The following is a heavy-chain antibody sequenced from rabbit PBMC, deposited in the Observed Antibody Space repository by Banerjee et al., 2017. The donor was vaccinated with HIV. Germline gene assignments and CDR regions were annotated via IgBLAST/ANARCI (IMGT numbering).Heavy chain of an antibody. Sequence: QSLEESGGDLVKPGASLTLTCTASGFSFSSSCWICWVRQAPGKGLEWIACIYTGSSGSTNYASWAKGRFTISKTSTTVTLQMTSLTAADTATYFCARSYDTDTYTADAYAYFNLWGQGTLVTVS. CDR2: IYTGSSGST. V-gene: IGHV1S40*01. D-gene: IGHD6-1*01. CDR3: ARSYDTDTYTADAYAYFNL. J-gene: IGHJ4*01. CDR1: GFSFSSSCW.